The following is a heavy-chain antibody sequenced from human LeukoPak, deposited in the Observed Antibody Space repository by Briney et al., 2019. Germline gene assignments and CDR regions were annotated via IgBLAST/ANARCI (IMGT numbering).Heavy chain of an antibody. CDR3: ARYGGSYYFDN. V-gene: IGHV3-7*01. D-gene: IGHD1-26*01. J-gene: IGHJ4*02. CDR2: IKQDGSER. CDR1: GFTFSNYW. Sequence: GGSLRLSCAASGFTFSNYWMSWVRQAPGKGLEWVANIKQDGSERYYVDSVKGRFTISRDNAENSLYLQMNSLRAEDTAVYYCARYGGSYYFDNWGQGTLVTVSS.